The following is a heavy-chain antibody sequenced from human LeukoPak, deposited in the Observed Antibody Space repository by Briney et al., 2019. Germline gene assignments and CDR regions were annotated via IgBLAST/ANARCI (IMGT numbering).Heavy chain of an antibody. V-gene: IGHV3-23*01. CDR1: GFTFSSYA. J-gene: IGHJ4*02. CDR3: AKDSSTQLPLRFLEWGEGSFDY. Sequence: PGGSLRLSCAASGFTFSSYAMSWVRQAPGKGLEWVSAISGSGGSTYYADSVKGRFTISRDNSKNTLYLQMNSLRAEDTAVYYCAKDSSTQLPLRFLEWGEGSFDYWGQGTLVTVSS. CDR2: ISGSGGST. D-gene: IGHD3-3*01.